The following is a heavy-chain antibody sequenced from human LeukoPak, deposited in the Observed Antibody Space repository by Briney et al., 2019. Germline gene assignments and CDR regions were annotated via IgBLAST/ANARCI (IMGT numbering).Heavy chain of an antibody. J-gene: IGHJ5*02. CDR2: INPSGGST. V-gene: IGHV1-46*01. CDR3: ARAATQNWFDP. Sequence: GASVKVSRKASGYTFTSYHMHWVRQAPGQGLEWMGIINPSGGSTTYAQKFQGRVTMTRDTSTSTVYMELSSLSSEGTAVYYCARAATQNWFDPWGQGTLVTVSS. CDR1: GYTFTSYH. D-gene: IGHD2-15*01.